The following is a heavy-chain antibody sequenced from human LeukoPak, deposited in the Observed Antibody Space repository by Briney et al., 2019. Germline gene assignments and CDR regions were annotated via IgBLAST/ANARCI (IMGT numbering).Heavy chain of an antibody. CDR2: IYYSGGT. D-gene: IGHD3-16*01. V-gene: IGHV4-59*01. J-gene: IGHJ4*02. Sequence: GSLRLSCAASGFTFSLYAMHWIRQPPGKGLEWIGYIYYSGGTNYNPSLKSRVAISVDTSKSLISLRLSSVTAADTAIYYCARDLGQYFDNWGQGALVTVSS. CDR3: ARDLGQYFDN. CDR1: GFTFSLYA.